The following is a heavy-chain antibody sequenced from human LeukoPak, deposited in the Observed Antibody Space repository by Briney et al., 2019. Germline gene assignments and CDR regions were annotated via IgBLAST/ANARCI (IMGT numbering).Heavy chain of an antibody. CDR2: IKQDGSEK. Sequence: GGSLRLSCAASGFTFSTYWMSWVRQAPEKGLEWVANIKQDGSEKYYLDSVKGRFTISRDNAKNSLYLQMNSLRAEDTAVYFCTREAAAGIDYWGQGTLVTVSS. D-gene: IGHD6-13*01. CDR3: TREAAAGIDY. J-gene: IGHJ4*02. V-gene: IGHV3-7*01. CDR1: GFTFSTYW.